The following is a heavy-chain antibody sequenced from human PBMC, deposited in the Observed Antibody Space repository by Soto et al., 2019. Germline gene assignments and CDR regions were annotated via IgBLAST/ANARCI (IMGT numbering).Heavy chain of an antibody. CDR1: GGSISSYY. V-gene: IGHV4-59*01. CDR3: ASTLRDGYNNYYYYYGMDV. CDR2: IYYSGST. D-gene: IGHD5-12*01. J-gene: IGHJ6*02. Sequence: PSETLSLTCTVSGGSISSYYWSWIRQPPGKGLEWIGYIYYSGSTNYNPSLKSRVTISVDTSKNQFSLKLSSVTAADTAVYYCASTLRDGYNNYYYYYGMDVWGQGTTVTVSS.